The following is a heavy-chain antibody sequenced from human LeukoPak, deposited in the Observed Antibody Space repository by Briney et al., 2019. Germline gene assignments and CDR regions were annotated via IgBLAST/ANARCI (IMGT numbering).Heavy chain of an antibody. J-gene: IGHJ6*02. CDR3: ARGRTGTTVRGGTYYYGMDV. Sequence: SSETLSLTSTVYGGSFSVYYWSWIREPPGKGLWWIGEINHSGSTNYNPSLKSRVTISVDTSKNQLTLRLTSVTAADTAVYYCARGRTGTTVRGGTYYYGMDVWGQGTTVTVSS. CDR1: GGSFSVYY. D-gene: IGHD3-10*01. CDR2: INHSGST. V-gene: IGHV4-34*01.